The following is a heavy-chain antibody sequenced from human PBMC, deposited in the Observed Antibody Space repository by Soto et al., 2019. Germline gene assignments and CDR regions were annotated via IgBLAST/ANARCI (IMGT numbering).Heavy chain of an antibody. CDR3: AKEYGSGRFVDY. CDR2: ISWNSGSI. D-gene: IGHD3-10*01. J-gene: IGHJ4*02. V-gene: IGHV3-9*01. Sequence: EVQLVESGGGLVQPGRSLRLSCAASGFTFDDYAMHWVRQAPGKGLEWVSGISWNSGSIGYADSVKGRFTISRDNAKNSLYLQMNSLRAEDTALYYCAKEYGSGRFVDYWGQGTLVTVSS. CDR1: GFTFDDYA.